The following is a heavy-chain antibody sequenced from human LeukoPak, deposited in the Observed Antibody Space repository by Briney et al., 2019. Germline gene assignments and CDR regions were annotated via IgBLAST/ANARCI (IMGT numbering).Heavy chain of an antibody. D-gene: IGHD3-10*01. Sequence: ASVKVSCKASGYTFTSYYMHWVRQAPGQGLEWMGWISAYNVNTDYAQKVQDRVTMTTDTSTSTAYMELRSLTSDDTAVYYCARANLWIGEHWFDPWGQGTLVTVSP. CDR2: ISAYNVNT. CDR1: GYTFTSYY. CDR3: ARANLWIGEHWFDP. V-gene: IGHV1-18*04. J-gene: IGHJ5*02.